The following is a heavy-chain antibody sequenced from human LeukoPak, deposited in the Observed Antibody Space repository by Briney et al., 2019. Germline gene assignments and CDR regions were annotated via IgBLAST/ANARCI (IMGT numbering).Heavy chain of an antibody. D-gene: IGHD3-3*01. Sequence: SETLSLTCTLSCGSISSYYWSWIRQPPGKGLEWIGYIDMSGSTNSNPSLKSRVTMSVDTSKNHSALRLTSVIAADTALYYCARGRITIFGVVTPHFDYWGQGTLVTVSS. CDR3: ARGRITIFGVVTPHFDY. CDR2: IDMSGST. V-gene: IGHV4-59*01. J-gene: IGHJ4*02. CDR1: CGSISSYY.